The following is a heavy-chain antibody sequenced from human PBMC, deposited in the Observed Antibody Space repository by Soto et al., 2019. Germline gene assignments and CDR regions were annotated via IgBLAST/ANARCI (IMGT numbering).Heavy chain of an antibody. Sequence: ASVKVSCKASGYTFTSYAMHWVRQAPGQRLEWMGWINAGNGNTKYSQKFQGRVTITRDTSANTAYMELSSLRSEDTAVYYCARDRGFVVVPAAIPNWFDPWGQGTLVTVSS. CDR2: INAGNGNT. D-gene: IGHD2-2*01. CDR3: ARDRGFVVVPAAIPNWFDP. V-gene: IGHV1-3*01. J-gene: IGHJ5*02. CDR1: GYTFTSYA.